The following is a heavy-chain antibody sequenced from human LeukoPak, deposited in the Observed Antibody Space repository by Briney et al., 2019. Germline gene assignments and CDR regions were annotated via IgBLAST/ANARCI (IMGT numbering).Heavy chain of an antibody. J-gene: IGHJ6*03. CDR2: IYYSGST. CDR1: GGSISSSSYY. D-gene: IGHD2-21*02. CDR3: ARRDGYYYYMDV. Sequence: PSETLSLTCTVSGGSISSSSYYWGWIRQPPGKGLEWIGSIYYSGSTYYNPSLKSRVTTSVDTSKNQFSLKLSSVTAADTAVYYCARRDGYYYYMDVWGKGTTVTVSS. V-gene: IGHV4-39*01.